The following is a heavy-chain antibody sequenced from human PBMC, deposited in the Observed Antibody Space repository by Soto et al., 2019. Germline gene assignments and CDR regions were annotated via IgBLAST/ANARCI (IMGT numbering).Heavy chain of an antibody. Sequence: GGSLRLSCAASGFTFFDHAMGWVRRAPGKGLEWVSVISGSAGSTSYADSVKGRFTISRDNSRNTLYLSMNSLRAEDTALYYCARATDTTFVFARGGFDIWGRGTMVTVSS. CDR2: ISGSAGST. D-gene: IGHD1-1*01. V-gene: IGHV3-23*01. J-gene: IGHJ3*02. CDR3: ARATDTTFVFARGGFDI. CDR1: GFTFFDHA.